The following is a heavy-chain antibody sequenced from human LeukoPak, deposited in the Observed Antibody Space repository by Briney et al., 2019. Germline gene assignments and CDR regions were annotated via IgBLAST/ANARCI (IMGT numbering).Heavy chain of an antibody. J-gene: IGHJ3*02. Sequence: PGGSLRLSCAASGFTFSSYWMSWVRQAPGKGLEWVSVIYSGGSTYYADSVKGRFTISRDNSKNTLYLQMNSLRAEDTAVYYCARDLDAFDIWGQGTMVTVSS. CDR2: IYSGGST. CDR1: GFTFSSYW. CDR3: ARDLDAFDI. V-gene: IGHV3-66*01.